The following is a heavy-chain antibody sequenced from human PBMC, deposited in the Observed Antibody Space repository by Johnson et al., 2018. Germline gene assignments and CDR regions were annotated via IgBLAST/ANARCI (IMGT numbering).Heavy chain of an antibody. Sequence: VQLVQSGGGLIQPGRSXRLSCTASGFTFGDYAMSWFRQAPGKGLEWVGFIKSKTYGGTTEYAASVKGRFTISRDDSESIAYLQMNSLKTEDTGVYYCTRGGYSPAVWGQGTMVTVSS. CDR1: GFTFGDYA. CDR3: TRGGYSPAV. J-gene: IGHJ3*01. V-gene: IGHV3-49*03. D-gene: IGHD2-15*01. CDR2: IKSKTYGGTT.